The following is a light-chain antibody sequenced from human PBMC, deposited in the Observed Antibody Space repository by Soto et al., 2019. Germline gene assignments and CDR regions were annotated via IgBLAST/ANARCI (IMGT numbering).Light chain of an antibody. V-gene: IGKV1-12*01. Sequence: DIQMTQSPSSVSASVGDRVTMTCRASQGISSWLVWYQQKAGKAPKLLIYAASKLQSGDPSRFSGSGSGTDFTLTISSLQPEDSATYYCQQANSFPQSFGQGTKVEIK. CDR3: QQANSFPQS. CDR2: AAS. CDR1: QGISSW. J-gene: IGKJ1*01.